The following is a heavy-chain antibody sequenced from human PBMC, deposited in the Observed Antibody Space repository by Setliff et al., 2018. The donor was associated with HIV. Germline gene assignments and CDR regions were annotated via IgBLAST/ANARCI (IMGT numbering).Heavy chain of an antibody. CDR1: GYTFTGYY. V-gene: IGHV1-2*04. J-gene: IGHJ6*02. CDR2: INPNSGGT. Sequence: ASVKVSCKASGYTFTGYYMHWVRQAPGQGLEWMGWINPNSGGTKYAQKFQGWVTMTRDTSISTAYMELSRLRSDDTAVYYCARARGYSYGGFDYYGIDVWGQGTTVTVSS. D-gene: IGHD5-18*01. CDR3: ARARGYSYGGFDYYGIDV.